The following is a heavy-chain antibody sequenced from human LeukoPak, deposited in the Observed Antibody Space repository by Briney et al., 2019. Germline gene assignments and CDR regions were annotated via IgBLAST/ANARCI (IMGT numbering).Heavy chain of an antibody. V-gene: IGHV1-2*02. CDR3: ARRRGTFGGAGYYFSF. D-gene: IGHD3-16*01. CDR2: INPNSGGT. Sequence: ASVKVSCKASGYTFTGYYIHWVRQVPGQGLEWMGWINPNSGGTKYAQKFQGRVTMTRNTSISTAYMELSSLRSEDTAVYYCARRRGTFGGAGYYFSFWGQGTLVTVSS. CDR1: GYTFTGYY. J-gene: IGHJ4*02.